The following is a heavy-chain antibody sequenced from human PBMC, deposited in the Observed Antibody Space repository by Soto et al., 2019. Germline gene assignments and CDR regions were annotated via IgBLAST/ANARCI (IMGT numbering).Heavy chain of an antibody. CDR3: ARGIATGQLDP. J-gene: IGHJ5*02. Sequence: QVQLVQSGAEVKKPGASVKISCKASGYTFTSYTMNWVRQAPGQRLEWMGWINPDNGNTKSSQQFQDRVIITRDTSASTAYMDLSSLRSEDTAVYYCARGIATGQLDPWGQGTLVTVSS. CDR2: INPDNGNT. CDR1: GYTFTSYT. D-gene: IGHD2-15*01. V-gene: IGHV1-3*01.